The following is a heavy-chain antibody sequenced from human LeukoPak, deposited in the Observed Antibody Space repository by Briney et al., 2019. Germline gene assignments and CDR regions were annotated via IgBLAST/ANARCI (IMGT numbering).Heavy chain of an antibody. V-gene: IGHV4-4*07. CDR1: GGSISSYY. D-gene: IGHD6-19*01. J-gene: IGHJ5*02. Sequence: KPSETLSLTCTVSGGSISSYYWSWIRQPAGKGLEWIGRIYTSGSTNYNPSLKSRVTMSVDTSKNQFSLKLSSVTAADTAVYYCARVPHSSGWPENWFDPWGQGTLVTVSS. CDR3: ARVPHSSGWPENWFDP. CDR2: IYTSGST.